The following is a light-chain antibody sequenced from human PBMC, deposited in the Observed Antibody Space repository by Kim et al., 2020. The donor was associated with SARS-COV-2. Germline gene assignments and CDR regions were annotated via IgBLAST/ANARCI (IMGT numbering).Light chain of an antibody. J-gene: IGKJ2*01. CDR3: QQYGSSPYT. CDR1: QSVTTY. V-gene: IGKV3-20*01. Sequence: EIVLTQSPGTLSLSQGERATLSCRASQSVTTYLAWYQQKPGQTPRLLIYAASSRATGIPDRFSGGGSGTDFTLTISRLEPEDFAVYYCQQYGSSPYTFGQGTKLEI. CDR2: AAS.